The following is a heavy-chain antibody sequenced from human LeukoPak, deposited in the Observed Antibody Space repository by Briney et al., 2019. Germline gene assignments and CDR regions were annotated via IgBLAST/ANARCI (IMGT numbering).Heavy chain of an antibody. V-gene: IGHV3-48*01. Sequence: GGSLRLSCAASGFTFSSYSMNWVRQAPGKGPEWVSFISGTSNTIHYADSVKGRFTISRDNSRNTVYMEMNSLRAEDTAVYYCARSYTNYYDSSGYYYNYGMDVWGQGTTVTVSS. CDR3: ARSYTNYYDSSGYYYNYGMDV. CDR2: ISGTSNTI. CDR1: GFTFSSYS. J-gene: IGHJ6*02. D-gene: IGHD3-22*01.